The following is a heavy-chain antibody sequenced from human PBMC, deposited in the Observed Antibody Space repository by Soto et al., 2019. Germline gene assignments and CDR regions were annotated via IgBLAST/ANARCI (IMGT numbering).Heavy chain of an antibody. V-gene: IGHV5-10-1*01. J-gene: IGHJ6*02. Sequence: GESLKISCKGSGYSFTSYWISWVRQMPGKGLEWMGRIDPSDSYTDYSPSFQGHVTISADKSISTAYLQWSSLKASDTAMYYCASRPHYYDSSGLYYYGMDVWGQGTTVTVSS. CDR3: ASRPHYYDSSGLYYYGMDV. CDR2: IDPSDSYT. D-gene: IGHD3-22*01. CDR1: GYSFTSYW.